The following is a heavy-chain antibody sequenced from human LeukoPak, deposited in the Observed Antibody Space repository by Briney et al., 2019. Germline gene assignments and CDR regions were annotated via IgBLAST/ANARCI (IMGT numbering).Heavy chain of an antibody. V-gene: IGHV5-51*01. D-gene: IGHD5-18*01. CDR3: ARKYSYVSRYFDR. CDR2: IYPGDSDT. Sequence: GESLKISCKTSGYSFTSYWIAWVRQMPGKGLEWMGIIYPGDSDTTYSPSLQGQVTISADKSINTAYLQWSSLRASDTAMYYCARKYSYVSRYFDRWGGGTLVTVS. J-gene: IGHJ2*01. CDR1: GYSFTSYW.